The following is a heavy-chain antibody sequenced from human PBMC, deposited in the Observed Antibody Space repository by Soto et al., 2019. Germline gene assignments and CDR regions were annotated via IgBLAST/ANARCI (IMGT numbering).Heavy chain of an antibody. V-gene: IGHV3-30*03. Sequence: QMQLVESGGGVVQPGNSLRLSCAASGFIFSNYAMHWVRQAPGKGLEWVALISYDGRYIYYADSVKGRFAISRDNSTNTVELLMNSLRRDDTAVYYCARDVTDYVLDVWGQGTTVNVSS. CDR1: GFIFSNYA. CDR3: ARDVTDYVLDV. D-gene: IGHD3-9*01. CDR2: ISYDGRYI. J-gene: IGHJ6*02.